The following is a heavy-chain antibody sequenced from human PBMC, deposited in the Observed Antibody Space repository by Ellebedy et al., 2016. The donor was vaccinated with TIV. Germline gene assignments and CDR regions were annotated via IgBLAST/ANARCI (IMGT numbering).Heavy chain of an antibody. CDR1: GLPFSTYN. V-gene: IGHV3-48*02. Sequence: PGGSLRLSCAASGLPFSTYNMNWVRQAPGNGLEWVSFINMGSNKIKYADSVKGRFTISRDDAKNSLYLQMSSLRDEDTAVYYCARAWTMDYWGQGTLVTVSS. D-gene: IGHD2-2*03. CDR2: INMGSNKI. CDR3: ARAWTMDY. J-gene: IGHJ4*02.